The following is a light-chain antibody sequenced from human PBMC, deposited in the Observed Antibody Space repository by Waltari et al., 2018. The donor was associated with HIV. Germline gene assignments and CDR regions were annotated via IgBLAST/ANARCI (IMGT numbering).Light chain of an antibody. Sequence: DIVMTQSPDSLAVSLGERATINCKSSQSVLYSSNNKNYLAWYQQKPGQPPKLLIYWASTRESGVPDRFSSSGSGTDFTLTISSLQAEDVAVYYCQQYYSTPPTFGQGTKVEIK. CDR2: WAS. V-gene: IGKV4-1*01. J-gene: IGKJ1*01. CDR1: QSVLYSSNNKNY. CDR3: QQYYSTPPT.